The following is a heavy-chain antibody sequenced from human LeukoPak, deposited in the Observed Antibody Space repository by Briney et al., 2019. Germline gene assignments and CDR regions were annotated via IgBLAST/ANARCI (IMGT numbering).Heavy chain of an antibody. D-gene: IGHD1-26*01. Sequence: ASVKVSCKASGYSFTSYYMHWVRQAPGQGLEWLGIINPSGGSTNYAQKFEGRVTMTRDTSSSTVYLELTSLRSEDTAVYYCSRDHSGTVAVEGRHYYYMDVWGKATTVTVSS. J-gene: IGHJ6*03. V-gene: IGHV1-46*01. CDR2: INPSGGST. CDR1: GYSFTSYY. CDR3: SRDHSGTVAVEGRHYYYMDV.